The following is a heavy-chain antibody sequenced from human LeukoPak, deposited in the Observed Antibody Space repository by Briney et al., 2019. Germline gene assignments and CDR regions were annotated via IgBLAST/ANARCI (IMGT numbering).Heavy chain of an antibody. CDR3: ARSGGYCSSTSCSKIGYYYYYGMDV. V-gene: IGHV3-30*04. J-gene: IGHJ6*04. D-gene: IGHD2-2*01. CDR2: ISYDGSNK. CDR1: GFTFSSYV. Sequence: GGSLRLSCAASGFTFSSYVMHWVRQAPGKGLEWVAVISYDGSNKYYADSVKGRFTISRDNSKNTLYLQMNSLRAEDTAVYYCARSGGYCSSTSCSKIGYYYYYGMDVWGKGTTVTVSS.